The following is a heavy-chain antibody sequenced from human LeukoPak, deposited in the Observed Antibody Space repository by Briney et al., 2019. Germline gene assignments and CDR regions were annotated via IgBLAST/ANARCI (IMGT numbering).Heavy chain of an antibody. Sequence: SVTVSCMASGGSLSSFALNWVRQTPGQGLEWMGGIIPIFGSTNYAQKFQVRVTITAAESTNTAYMELNSLRAEDTGVYYCARVMVVAGNGGYFLYWGQGTLVTVSS. D-gene: IGHD2-15*01. CDR1: GGSLSSFA. V-gene: IGHV1-69*13. CDR3: ARVMVVAGNGGYFLY. CDR2: IIPIFGST. J-gene: IGHJ1*01.